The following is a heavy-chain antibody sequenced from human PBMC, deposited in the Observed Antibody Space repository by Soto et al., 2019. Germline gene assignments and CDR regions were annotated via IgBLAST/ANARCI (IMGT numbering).Heavy chain of an antibody. V-gene: IGHV4-59*08. CDR2: IYYTGNT. CDR3: ARQVYYYMDV. Sequence: SETLSLTCTVSGGSISTYYWSWIRQPPGKGLEWIGYIYYTGNTNYNPSLTSRVTISIDTSKNQFSLKLSSVTAADTAVYFCARQVYYYMDVWGKGTTVTVSS. CDR1: GGSISTYY. J-gene: IGHJ6*03.